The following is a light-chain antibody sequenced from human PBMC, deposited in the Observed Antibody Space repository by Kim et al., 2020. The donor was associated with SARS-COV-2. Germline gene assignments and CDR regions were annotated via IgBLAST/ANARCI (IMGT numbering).Light chain of an antibody. CDR3: QQTNNFTLA. CDR1: QSFSTW. V-gene: IGKV1-12*01. Sequence: GDKVTITCRASQSFSTWLAWYQQRPGEAPKLLIYAASSLHRGVPSRFSGSESGTDFTLTISSLQPEDVATYYCQQTNNFTLAFGGGTKVDIK. J-gene: IGKJ4*01. CDR2: AAS.